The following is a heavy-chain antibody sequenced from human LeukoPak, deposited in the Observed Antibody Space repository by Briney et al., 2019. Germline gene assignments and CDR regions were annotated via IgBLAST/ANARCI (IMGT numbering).Heavy chain of an antibody. D-gene: IGHD1-1*01. CDR3: AREERRGNWFDP. CDR1: GYTFTSYY. Sequence: ASVKVSCKASGYTFTSYYMHWVRQAPGQGLEWMGIINPSGGSTSYAQKFQGRVTMTRDMSTSTVYMELSSLRSEDTAVYYCAREERRGNWFDPWGQGTLVTVSS. J-gene: IGHJ5*02. V-gene: IGHV1-46*01. CDR2: INPSGGST.